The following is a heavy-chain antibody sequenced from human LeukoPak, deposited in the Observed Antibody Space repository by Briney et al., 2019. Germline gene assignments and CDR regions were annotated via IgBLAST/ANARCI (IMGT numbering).Heavy chain of an antibody. D-gene: IGHD6-19*01. CDR3: ASPRSSSGWDGDFDY. Sequence: SETLSLTCIVSGGSISGKYWSWIRQPAGKGLEWIGRINTSGNTNYNPSLKSRVTMPADTSKNQFSLELTSVTAADTAVYYCASPRSSSGWDGDFDYWGQGTLVTVSS. CDR1: GGSISGKY. CDR2: INTSGNT. V-gene: IGHV4-4*07. J-gene: IGHJ4*02.